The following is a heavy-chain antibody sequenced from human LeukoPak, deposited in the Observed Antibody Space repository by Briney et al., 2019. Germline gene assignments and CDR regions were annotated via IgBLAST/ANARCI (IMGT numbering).Heavy chain of an antibody. V-gene: IGHV4-38-2*02. D-gene: IGHD3-10*01. CDR3: ARARHMVRGDDAFDI. CDR1: GYSISSGYY. J-gene: IGHJ3*02. Sequence: SETLSLTCTVSGYSISSGYYWGWIRQPPGKGLEWIGSIYHSGSTYYNPSLKSRVTISVDTSKNQFSLKLSSVTAADTAVYYCARARHMVRGDDAFDIWGQGTMVTVSS. CDR2: IYHSGST.